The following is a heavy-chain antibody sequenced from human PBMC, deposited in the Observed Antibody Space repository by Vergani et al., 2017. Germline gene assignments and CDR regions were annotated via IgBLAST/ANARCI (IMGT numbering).Heavy chain of an antibody. J-gene: IGHJ4*02. Sequence: QVQLVESGGGVVQPGRSLRLSCAASGFTFSNYGMHWVRQAPGKGLEWVAVIWYDGNKKYYADSVKGRLTISRDNSKNTLYLQMNSLRAEDTAVYYCARVKDGAIGGAIDYWGQGTLVTVSS. CDR2: IWYDGNKK. V-gene: IGHV3-33*01. D-gene: IGHD1-26*01. CDR1: GFTFSNYG. CDR3: ARVKDGAIGGAIDY.